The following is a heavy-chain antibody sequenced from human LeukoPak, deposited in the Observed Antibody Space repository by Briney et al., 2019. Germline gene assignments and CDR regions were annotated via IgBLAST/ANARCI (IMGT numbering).Heavy chain of an antibody. V-gene: IGHV3-53*01. CDR2: IYSGGST. CDR1: GFTVSSNY. J-gene: IGHJ6*03. D-gene: IGHD4-17*01. Sequence: GGSLRLSCAASGFTVSSNYTSWVRQAPGKGLEWVSVIYSGGSTYYADSVKGRFTISRDNSKNTLYLQMNSLRAEETAVYYCARERATVTTVSYYYMDVWAKGPRSPSP. CDR3: ARERATVTTVSYYYMDV.